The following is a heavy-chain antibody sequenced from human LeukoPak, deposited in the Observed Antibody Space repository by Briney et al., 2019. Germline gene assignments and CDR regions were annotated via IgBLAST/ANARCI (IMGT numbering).Heavy chain of an antibody. CDR3: ARGEILSSSWYTFDY. D-gene: IGHD6-13*01. J-gene: IGHJ4*02. CDR1: GYTFTGYY. CDR2: INPNSGGT. Sequence: ASVKVSCKASGYTFTGYYMHWVRQAPGQGLEWMGWINPNSGGTNYAQKFQGWVTMTRDTSISTAYMELSRLRSDDTAVYYCARGEILSSSWYTFDYWGQGTLVTVSS. V-gene: IGHV1-2*04.